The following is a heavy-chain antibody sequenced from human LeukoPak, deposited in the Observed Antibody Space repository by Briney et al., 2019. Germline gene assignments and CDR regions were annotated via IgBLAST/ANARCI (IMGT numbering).Heavy chain of an antibody. J-gene: IGHJ2*01. CDR3: ARRSHGEVVVPAARDWYFDL. CDR1: GGSVRSDNYY. CDR2: IFYSGTT. Sequence: SETLSLTCSVSGGSVRSDNYYWGWIRQPPGKGLEWIGTIFYSGTTYYNPSLKRRVTISVDTSKNQFSLKLSSVTAADTAVYYCARRSHGEVVVPAARDWYFDLWGRGTLVTVSS. D-gene: IGHD2-2*01. V-gene: IGHV4-39*07.